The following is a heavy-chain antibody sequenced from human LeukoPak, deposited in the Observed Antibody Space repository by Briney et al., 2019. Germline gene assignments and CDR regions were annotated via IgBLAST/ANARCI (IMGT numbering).Heavy chain of an antibody. CDR1: GYTFTSYG. Sequence: EASVKVSCKASGYTFTSYGISWVRQAPGQGLEWMGWISAYNGNTNYARKLQGRVTMTTDTSTSTAYMELRSLRSDDTAVYYCARGPYYYDSSGYHFDYWGQGTLVTVSS. D-gene: IGHD3-22*01. J-gene: IGHJ4*02. CDR3: ARGPYYYDSSGYHFDY. V-gene: IGHV1-18*01. CDR2: ISAYNGNT.